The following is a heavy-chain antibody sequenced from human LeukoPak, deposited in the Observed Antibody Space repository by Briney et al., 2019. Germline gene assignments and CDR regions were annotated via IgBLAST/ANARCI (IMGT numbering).Heavy chain of an antibody. CDR3: ARRRGGSYYGAWFDA. V-gene: IGHV4-59*08. D-gene: IGHD1-26*01. Sequence: SETLSLICTVSGASITSNYWSWIRQPPGKALEWIGYIYFTGGTNFNPSLKSRLTISVDTSKNQFSLRLSSVTSADTAVYYCARRRGGSYYGAWFDAWGQGTLVTVSS. J-gene: IGHJ5*02. CDR1: GASITSNY. CDR2: IYFTGGT.